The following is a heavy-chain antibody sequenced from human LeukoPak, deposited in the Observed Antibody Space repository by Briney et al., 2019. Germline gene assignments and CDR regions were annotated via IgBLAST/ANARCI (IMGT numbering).Heavy chain of an antibody. CDR2: ISSSSSYI. CDR1: GFTFSSYS. CDR3: ARVAPHCGGDCYPDRFDT. D-gene: IGHD2-21*02. V-gene: IGHV3-21*04. Sequence: PGGSLRLSCAASGFTFSSYSMNWVRQAPGKGLKWVSSISSSSSYIYYADSVKGRFTISRDNAKNSLYLHMNSLRAEHTSVCYCARVAPHCGGDCYPDRFDTWGQGTMVTVSS. J-gene: IGHJ5*02.